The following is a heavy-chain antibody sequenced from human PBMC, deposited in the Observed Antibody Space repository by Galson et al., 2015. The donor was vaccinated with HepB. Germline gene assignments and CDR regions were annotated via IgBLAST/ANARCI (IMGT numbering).Heavy chain of an antibody. D-gene: IGHD5-18*01. CDR3: AREVGGRGYSYGFDY. CDR2: ISYDGSNK. V-gene: IGHV3-30-3*01. J-gene: IGHJ4*02. CDR1: GFTFSSYA. Sequence: FLRLSCAASGFTFSSYAMHWVRQAPGKGLEWVAVISYDGSNKYYADSVKGRFTIFRDNSKNTLYLQMNSLRAEDTAVYYCAREVGGRGYSYGFDYWGQGTLVTVSS.